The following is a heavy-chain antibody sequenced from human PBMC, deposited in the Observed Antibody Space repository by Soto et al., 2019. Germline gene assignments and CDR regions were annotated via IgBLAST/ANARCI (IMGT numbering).Heavy chain of an antibody. D-gene: IGHD3-9*01. V-gene: IGHV4-59*08. CDR1: GGSISSYY. CDR2: IYYSGST. J-gene: IGHJ3*01. CDR3: ARHEGNYDFLTGYYRSAFAF. Sequence: PSETLSLACTVSGGSISSYYWSWIRQPPGKGLEWIGYIYYSGSTNYNPSLKSRVTISVDTSKNQFSLKLSSVTAADTAVYYCARHEGNYDFLTGYYRSAFAFRGQGTTVTGSS.